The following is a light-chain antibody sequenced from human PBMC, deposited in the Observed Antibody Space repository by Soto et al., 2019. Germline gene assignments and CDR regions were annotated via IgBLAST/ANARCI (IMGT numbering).Light chain of an antibody. J-gene: IGLJ2*01. CDR3: QSYDSRMSVI. CDR1: SSNTGAGYD. V-gene: IGLV1-40*01. CDR2: GNS. Sequence: QSVLTQPPSVSGAPGQRVTISCTGSSSNTGAGYDYHWYQHLPGTGPKLLIYGNSNRPSGVPDRFSGSKSGTSASLAITGLQAEDEADYYCQSYDSRMSVIFGGGTQLTVL.